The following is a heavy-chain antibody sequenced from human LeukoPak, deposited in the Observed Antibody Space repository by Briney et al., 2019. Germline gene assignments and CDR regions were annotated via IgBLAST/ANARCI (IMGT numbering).Heavy chain of an antibody. Sequence: GGSLRLSCAASGFTFSSYAMHWVSQAPGKGLEWVAVISYDGSNKYYADSVKGRFTISRDNSKNTLYLQMNSLRAEDTAVYYCARDYAISTGYYGMDVWGQGTTVTVSS. CDR3: ARDYAISTGYYGMDV. D-gene: IGHD3-16*01. CDR1: GFTFSSYA. CDR2: ISYDGSNK. V-gene: IGHV3-30-3*01. J-gene: IGHJ6*02.